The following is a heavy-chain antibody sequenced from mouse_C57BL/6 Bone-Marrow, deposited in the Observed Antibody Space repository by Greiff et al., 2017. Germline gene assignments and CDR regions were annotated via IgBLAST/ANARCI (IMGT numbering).Heavy chain of an antibody. D-gene: IGHD1-1*02. V-gene: IGHV1-55*01. CDR3: ARTLWYAMDY. J-gene: IGHJ4*01. CDR2: IYPGSGST. CDR1: GYTFTSYW. Sequence: VQLHQPGAELVKPAASVKMSCKASGYTFTSYWITWVKQRPGQGLEWIGDIYPGSGSTNYNEKFKSKATLTVDKSSSTAYMQLSSLTSEDSAVYYCARTLWYAMDYWGQGTSVTVSS.